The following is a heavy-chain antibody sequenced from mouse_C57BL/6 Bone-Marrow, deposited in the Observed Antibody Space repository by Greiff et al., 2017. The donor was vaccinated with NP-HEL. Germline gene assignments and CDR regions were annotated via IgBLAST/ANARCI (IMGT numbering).Heavy chain of an antibody. CDR1: GYTFTSYW. D-gene: IGHD2-1*01. V-gene: IGHV1-50*01. CDR3: AREGVYYGNYGGFAY. Sequence: QVQLQQPGAELVKPGASVKLSCKASGYTFTSYWMQWVKQRPGQGLEWIGEIDPSDSYTNYNQKFKGKATLIVDTSSSTAYMQLSSLTSEDSAVYYCAREGVYYGNYGGFAYWGQGTLVTVSA. CDR2: IDPSDSYT. J-gene: IGHJ3*01.